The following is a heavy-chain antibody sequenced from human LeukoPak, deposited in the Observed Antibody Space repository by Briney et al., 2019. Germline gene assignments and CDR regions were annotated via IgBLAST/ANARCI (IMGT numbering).Heavy chain of an antibody. CDR1: GGSISSSSYY. J-gene: IGHJ6*03. D-gene: IGHD3-10*01. Sequence: SETLSLTCTVSGGSISSSSYYWGWIRQPPGKGLEWIGSIYYSGSTYYNPSLKSRVTISVDTSKNQFSLKLSSVTAADTAVYYCARESPNYYGSGSYLNYYYYMDVWGKGTTVTISS. CDR3: ARESPNYYGSGSYLNYYYYMDV. V-gene: IGHV4-39*07. CDR2: IYYSGST.